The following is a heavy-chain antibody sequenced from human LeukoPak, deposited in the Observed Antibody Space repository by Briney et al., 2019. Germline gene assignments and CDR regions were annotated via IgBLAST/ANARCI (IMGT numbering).Heavy chain of an antibody. D-gene: IGHD3-16*01. Sequence: GGSLRLSCAASGFTFSSYAMHWVRQAPGKGLEWVAVISYDGSNKYYADSVKGRFTISRDNSKNTLYLQMNSLRAEDTAVYYCARDLGSYARLLFDYWGQGTLVTVSS. J-gene: IGHJ4*02. CDR2: ISYDGSNK. CDR3: ARDLGSYARLLFDY. V-gene: IGHV3-30*04. CDR1: GFTFSSYA.